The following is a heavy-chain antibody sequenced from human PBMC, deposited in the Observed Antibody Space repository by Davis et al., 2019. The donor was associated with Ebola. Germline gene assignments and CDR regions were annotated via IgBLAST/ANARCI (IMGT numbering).Heavy chain of an antibody. V-gene: IGHV3-15*01. CDR1: GFTVSSNY. CDR2: INSKTDGGTT. D-gene: IGHD4-23*01. CDR3: TTVGSMTTVVTVVDY. Sequence: GESLKISCAASGFTVSSNYMSWVRQAPGKGLEWVGRINSKTDGGTTDYAAPVKGRFTISRDDSKNTLYLQMNSLKTEDTAVYYCTTVGSMTTVVTVVDYWGQGTLVTVSS. J-gene: IGHJ4*02.